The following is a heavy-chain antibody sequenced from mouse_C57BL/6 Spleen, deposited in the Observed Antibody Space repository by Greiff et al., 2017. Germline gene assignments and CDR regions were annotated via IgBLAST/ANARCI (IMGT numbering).Heavy chain of an antibody. J-gene: IGHJ2*01. D-gene: IGHD1-1*01. Sequence: QVQLQQSGAELVKPGASVKISCKASGYAFSSYWMNWVKQRPGKGLERIGQIYPGDGDTNYNGKFKGKATLTADKSSSTAYMQLSSLTSEDSAVYFCARDGSSGPYFDYWGQGTTLTVSS. CDR2: IYPGDGDT. CDR1: GYAFSSYW. CDR3: ARDGSSGPYFDY. V-gene: IGHV1-80*01.